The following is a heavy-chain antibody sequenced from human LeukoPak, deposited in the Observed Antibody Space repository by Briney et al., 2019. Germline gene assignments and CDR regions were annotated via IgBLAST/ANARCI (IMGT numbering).Heavy chain of an antibody. J-gene: IGHJ5*02. CDR3: ARLGVGATSYNWFDP. V-gene: IGHV4-39*01. D-gene: IGHD1-26*01. CDR1: GVSISSSNSY. CDR2: IYYTGNT. Sequence: SETLSLTCTVSGVSISSSNSYWGWIRQPPGKGLEWIGSIYYTGNTYYNASLKSQVSISIDTSKNQFSLKLTSVTAADTAVYYCARLGVGATSYNWFDPWGQGTLVTVSS.